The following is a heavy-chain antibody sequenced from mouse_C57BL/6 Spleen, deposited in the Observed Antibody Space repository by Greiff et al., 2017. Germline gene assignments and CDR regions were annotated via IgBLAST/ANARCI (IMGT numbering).Heavy chain of an antibody. CDR1: GYTFTSYW. D-gene: IGHD1-1*01. CDR2: IYPGNSDT. J-gene: IGHJ2*01. V-gene: IGHV1-5*01. Sequence: VQLKQSGAVLARPGASVKMSCKTSGYTFTSYWMPWVKQRPGQGLEWIGAIYPGNSDTSYNQKFKGKAKLTADTSASTAYMELSSLTNEDSAVYYCTRDYGSSQWYLGDWGQGATLTVS. CDR3: TRDYGSSQWYLGD.